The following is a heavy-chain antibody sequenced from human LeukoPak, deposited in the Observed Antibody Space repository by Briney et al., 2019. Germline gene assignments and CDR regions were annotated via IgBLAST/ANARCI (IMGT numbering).Heavy chain of an antibody. Sequence: GGSLRLSCGVSGYTFSSYGMSWVRQAPGKGLEWVSVISGSGYNTDYADSVKSRFTISRDNYRLYLQMNSLRPEDTAVYYCAKHSGSYFVYYFDYWGQGTLVTVSS. CDR2: ISGSGYNT. D-gene: IGHD1-26*01. J-gene: IGHJ4*02. CDR3: AKHSGSYFVYYFDY. V-gene: IGHV3-23*01. CDR1: GYTFSSYG.